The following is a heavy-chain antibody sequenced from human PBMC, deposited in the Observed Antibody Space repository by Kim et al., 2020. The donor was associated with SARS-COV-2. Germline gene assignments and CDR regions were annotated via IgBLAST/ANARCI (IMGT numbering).Heavy chain of an antibody. CDR3: ARNGDNTGYFVN. V-gene: IGHV3-48*02. CDR2: INTGGSSM. D-gene: IGHD3-22*01. Sequence: GGSLRLSCAASGFTFSSFSMNWVRQTPGKGLEWDSFINTGGSSMYYAESVKGRFTISRDNAKNSVFLQMNSLRDEDTAVYYCARNGDNTGYFVNWGQGTLVTVSS. J-gene: IGHJ4*02. CDR1: GFTFSSFS.